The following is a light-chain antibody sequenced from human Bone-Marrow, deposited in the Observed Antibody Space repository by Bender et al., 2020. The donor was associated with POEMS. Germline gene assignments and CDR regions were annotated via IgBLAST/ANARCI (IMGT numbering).Light chain of an antibody. CDR3: AVWDDSLNGWV. CDR1: RSNIGGYT. Sequence: QSVLTQPPSASGAPGQTVTISCSGSRSNIGGYTVNWYQHLPGTAPKLLIYNNDRRPSEVPDRFSGSRSGTSASLAISGLQSEDESDYYCAVWDDSLNGWVFGGGTKLTVL. V-gene: IGLV1-44*01. J-gene: IGLJ3*02. CDR2: NND.